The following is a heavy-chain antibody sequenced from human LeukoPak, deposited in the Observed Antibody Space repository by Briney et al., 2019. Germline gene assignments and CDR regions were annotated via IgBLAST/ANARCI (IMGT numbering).Heavy chain of an antibody. CDR2: ISYDGSNK. CDR1: GFTFSSYA. Sequence: GRSLRLSCAASGFTFSSYAMHWVRQAPGKGLEWVAVISYDGSNKYYADSVKGRFTISRDNSKNSLYLQMNSLRAEDTAVYYCARAVTTFAFDIWGQGTMVTVSS. V-gene: IGHV3-30-3*01. J-gene: IGHJ3*02. D-gene: IGHD4-17*01. CDR3: ARAVTTFAFDI.